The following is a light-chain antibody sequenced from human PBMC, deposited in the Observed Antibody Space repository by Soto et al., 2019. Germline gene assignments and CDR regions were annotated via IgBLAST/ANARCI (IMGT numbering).Light chain of an antibody. Sequence: EIGMTQSPATLSASPGERATLSCGASQSVSSNLAWYQQKPGQAPRLLVYGASTRATGIPARFSGSGSGTEFTLTISSLQSEDFAVYYCQQYNNWPPLTFGQGTRLEIK. V-gene: IGKV3-15*01. CDR1: QSVSSN. J-gene: IGKJ5*01. CDR3: QQYNNWPPLT. CDR2: GAS.